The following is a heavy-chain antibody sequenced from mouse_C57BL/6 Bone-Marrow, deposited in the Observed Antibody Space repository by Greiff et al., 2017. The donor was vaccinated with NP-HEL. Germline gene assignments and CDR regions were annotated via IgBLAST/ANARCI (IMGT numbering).Heavy chain of an antibody. CDR1: GYTFTSYW. CDR2: INPSNGGT. Sequence: QVQLKESGTELVKPGASVKLSCKASGYTFTSYWMHWVKQRPGQGLEWIGNINPSNGGTNYNEKFKSKATLTVDKSSSTAYMQLSSLTSEDSAVYYYPNYYGSRGADYWGQGTTLTVSS. V-gene: IGHV1-53*01. J-gene: IGHJ2*01. CDR3: PNYYGSRGADY. D-gene: IGHD1-1*01.